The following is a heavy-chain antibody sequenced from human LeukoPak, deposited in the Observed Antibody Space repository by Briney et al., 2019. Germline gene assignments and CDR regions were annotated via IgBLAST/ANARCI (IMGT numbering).Heavy chain of an antibody. V-gene: IGHV3-7*01. CDR3: ARVDNSGSIPDY. CDR2: IKQDGSEK. Sequence: PGGSLRLSRAASGFTFSRYWMSWGRPAPGKGPEWVAGIKQDGSEKYYVDSVMGRFTITRDNAKNSLHLQMNSVRAEDTAVYYCARVDNSGSIPDYWGQGTLVIVSS. CDR1: GFTFSRYW. D-gene: IGHD3-22*01. J-gene: IGHJ4*02.